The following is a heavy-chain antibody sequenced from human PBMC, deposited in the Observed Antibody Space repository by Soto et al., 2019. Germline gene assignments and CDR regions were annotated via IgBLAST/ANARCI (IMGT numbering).Heavy chain of an antibody. D-gene: IGHD2-2*01. CDR2: ISAYNGNT. J-gene: IGHJ6*02. Sequence: EASVKVSCKASGYTFTSYGISWVRQAPGQGLEWMGWISAYNGNTNYAQKLQGRVTMTTDTSTSTAYMGLRSLRSDDTAVYYCARDREYQLLWAYYYYGMDVWGQGTTVTVSS. CDR1: GYTFTSYG. CDR3: ARDREYQLLWAYYYYGMDV. V-gene: IGHV1-18*04.